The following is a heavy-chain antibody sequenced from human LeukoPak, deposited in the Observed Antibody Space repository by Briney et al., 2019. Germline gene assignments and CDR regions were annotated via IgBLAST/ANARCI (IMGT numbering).Heavy chain of an antibody. CDR2: IYLSGNT. D-gene: IGHD1-26*01. V-gene: IGHV4-39*07. CDR3: ARVIGNTEAFDI. J-gene: IGHJ3*02. CDR1: GGSLSSSSYY. Sequence: SETLSLTCTVSGGSLSSSSYYWGWIRQPPGKGLEWIGFIYLSGNTFYKPSLRGRVTISLDKSQNQFSLKLSSVTAADTAVYFCARVIGNTEAFDIWGQGTMVTVSS.